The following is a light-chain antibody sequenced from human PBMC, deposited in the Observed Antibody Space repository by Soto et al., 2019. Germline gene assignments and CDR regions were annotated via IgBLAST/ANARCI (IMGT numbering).Light chain of an antibody. V-gene: IGKV2-28*01. CDR1: QSLLHSNGYNY. J-gene: IGKJ3*01. CDR3: MQALQTPIT. Sequence: DIVMTQSPLSLPVTPGEPASISCRSSQSLLHSNGYNYLDWYLQKPGQSPQLLIYLGYNRASGVPDRFSGSGSGTDFTLKISRVEAEDVGIYYCMQALQTPITFGPGTKVDI. CDR2: LGY.